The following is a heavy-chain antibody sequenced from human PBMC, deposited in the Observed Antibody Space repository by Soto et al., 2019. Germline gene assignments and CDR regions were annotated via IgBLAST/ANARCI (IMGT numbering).Heavy chain of an antibody. Sequence: GGSLRLSCAASGFTFSNAWMSWVRQAPGKGLEWVGRIKSKTDGGTTDYAAPVKGRFTISRDDSKNTLYLQMNSLKTEDTAVYYCTVKDDYGDTKFDYWGQGTLVTAPQ. V-gene: IGHV3-15*01. CDR3: TVKDDYGDTKFDY. D-gene: IGHD4-17*01. CDR1: GFTFSNAW. J-gene: IGHJ4*02. CDR2: IKSKTDGGTT.